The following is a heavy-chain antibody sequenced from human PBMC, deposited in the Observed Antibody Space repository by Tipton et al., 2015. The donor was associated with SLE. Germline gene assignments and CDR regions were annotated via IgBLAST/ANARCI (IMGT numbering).Heavy chain of an antibody. J-gene: IGHJ3*02. V-gene: IGHV3-30*19. CDR1: GFTFSSYG. CDR3: ARGDSYSGRPFDI. Sequence: SLRLSCAASGFTFSSYGMHWVRQAPGKGLEWVAVIWYDGSNKYYADSVKGRFTISRDNSKNTLYLQMNSLRAEDTAVYYCARGDSYSGRPFDIWGQGTMVTVSS. CDR2: IWYDGSNK. D-gene: IGHD1-26*01.